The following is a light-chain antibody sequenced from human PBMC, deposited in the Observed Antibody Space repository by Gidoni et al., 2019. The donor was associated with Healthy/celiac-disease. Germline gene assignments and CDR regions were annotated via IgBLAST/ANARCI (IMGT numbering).Light chain of an antibody. CDR2: GAS. CDR3: QQYGSSPRT. CDR1: QSVSSSY. V-gene: IGKV3-20*01. Sequence: EIVLTQSPGTLSLSPGERATLSCSASQSVSSSYLAWYQQKPGQAPRLLIYGASSRATGIPDRFSGSGSGTDFTLTISILEPEDFAVYSCQQYGSSPRTFGQGTKVEIK. J-gene: IGKJ1*01.